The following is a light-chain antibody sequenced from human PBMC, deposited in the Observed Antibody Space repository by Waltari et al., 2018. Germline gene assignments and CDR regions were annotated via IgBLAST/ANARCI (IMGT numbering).Light chain of an antibody. CDR3: AAWDDSLNGWV. V-gene: IGLV1-36*01. CDR1: SSNIGNNT. J-gene: IGLJ3*02. Sequence: QSVLTQPPSVSEAPRQRVTISCSGSSSNIGNNTVNWYQQLPGKAPKLLIYYDVLLPSGVSDRFSGSKSCTSASLAISGLQSEDEADYYCAAWDDSLNGWVFGGGTRLTVL. CDR2: YDV.